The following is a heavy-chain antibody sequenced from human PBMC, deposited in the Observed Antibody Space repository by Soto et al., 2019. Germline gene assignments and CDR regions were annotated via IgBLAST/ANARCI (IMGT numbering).Heavy chain of an antibody. V-gene: IGHV3-23*01. CDR2: ISGSGGST. CDR3: AKAGPYYYDSSGYYYSYFDY. Sequence: PGGSLRLSCAASGFTFSSYAMSWVRQAPGKGLEWVSAISGSGGSTYYADSVRGRFTISRDNSKNTLYLQMNSLRAEDTAVYYCAKAGPYYYDSSGYYYSYFDYWGQGTLVTVSS. J-gene: IGHJ4*02. D-gene: IGHD3-22*01. CDR1: GFTFSSYA.